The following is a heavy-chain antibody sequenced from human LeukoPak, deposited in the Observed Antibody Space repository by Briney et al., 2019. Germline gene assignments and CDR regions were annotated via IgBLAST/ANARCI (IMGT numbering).Heavy chain of an antibody. Sequence: SETLSLTCAVYGVSFSGYYWSWIRQPPGKGLEWIGEINHSGSTNYNPSLKSRVTISVDTSKNQFSLKLSSVTAADTAVYYCARGRYSSSWYSSNYYYGMDVWGQGTTVTVSS. CDR1: GVSFSGYY. J-gene: IGHJ6*02. V-gene: IGHV4-34*01. CDR2: INHSGST. CDR3: ARGRYSSSWYSSNYYYGMDV. D-gene: IGHD6-13*01.